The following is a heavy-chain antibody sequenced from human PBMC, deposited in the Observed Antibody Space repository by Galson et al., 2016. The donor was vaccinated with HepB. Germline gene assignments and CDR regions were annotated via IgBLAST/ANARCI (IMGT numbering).Heavy chain of an antibody. V-gene: IGHV1-46*04. CDR3: AKITLANCSSATCFLYDAFDI. CDR1: GYPFTGYY. CDR2: LNPSDGRA. D-gene: IGHD2-15*01. J-gene: IGHJ3*02. Sequence: SVKVSCKASGYPFTGYYIHWVRQAPGQGLEWMGRLNPSDGRASYALTLQGRVTMTRDTSTSTVYMDLSGLRSEDTAVYYCAKITLANCSSATCFLYDAFDIWGQGTMVTVSS.